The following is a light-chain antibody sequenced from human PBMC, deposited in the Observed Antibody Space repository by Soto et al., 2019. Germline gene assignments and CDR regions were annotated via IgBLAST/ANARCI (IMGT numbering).Light chain of an antibody. Sequence: EIELTQSPGTLSLSPGERATLSCRASQSVTSNYLAWYQQKPGQAPRLLIYGASSRATGIPDRFSGSGSGTDFTLTISRLGSEDFAMYYCQHYGTSRITFGQGTRLEIK. CDR2: GAS. CDR3: QHYGTSRIT. CDR1: QSVTSNY. V-gene: IGKV3-20*01. J-gene: IGKJ5*01.